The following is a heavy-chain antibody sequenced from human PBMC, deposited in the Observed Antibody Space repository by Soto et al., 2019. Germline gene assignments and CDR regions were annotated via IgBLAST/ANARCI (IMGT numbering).Heavy chain of an antibody. J-gene: IGHJ4*02. CDR3: ARRPSVVVTATQPPFDY. V-gene: IGHV1-46*03. Sequence: GASVKVSCKASGYTFTSYYMHWVRQAPGQGLEWMGIINPSGGSTSYAQKFQGRVTMTRDTSTSTVYMELSSLRSEDTAVYYCARRPSVVVTATQPPFDYWGQGTLVTVSS. CDR2: INPSGGST. CDR1: GYTFTSYY. D-gene: IGHD2-21*02.